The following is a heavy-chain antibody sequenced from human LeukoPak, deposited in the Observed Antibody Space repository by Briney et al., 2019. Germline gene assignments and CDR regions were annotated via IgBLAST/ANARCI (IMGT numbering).Heavy chain of an antibody. Sequence: PSETLSLTCAVYGGSFSGYYWSWIRQPPGKGLEWIGEINHSGSTNYNPSLKSRVTISVDTSKNQFSLKLSSVTAADTAVYYCARRDPPRVWRGGNWFDPWGQGTLVTVSS. J-gene: IGHJ5*02. V-gene: IGHV4-34*01. CDR2: INHSGST. D-gene: IGHD3-3*01. CDR3: ARRDPPRVWRGGNWFDP. CDR1: GGSFSGYY.